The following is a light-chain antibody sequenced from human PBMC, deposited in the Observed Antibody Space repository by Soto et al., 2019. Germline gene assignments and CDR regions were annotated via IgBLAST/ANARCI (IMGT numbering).Light chain of an antibody. CDR1: RSNIGSSN. V-gene: IGLV1-47*01. CDR2: KNN. Sequence: QSVLTQPPSASGTRGQRVTISCSGSRSNIGSSNVYWDQQVPGTAPKLRIYKNNQRPSGVPDRFSGSKSGTSASLAISGLRSEDEADYYCAAWDDSLSGAVFGGGTQLTVL. J-gene: IGLJ7*01. CDR3: AAWDDSLSGAV.